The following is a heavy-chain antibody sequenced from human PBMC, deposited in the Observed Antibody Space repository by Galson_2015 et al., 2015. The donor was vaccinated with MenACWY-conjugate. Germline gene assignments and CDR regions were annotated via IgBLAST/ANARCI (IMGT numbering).Heavy chain of an antibody. V-gene: IGHV3-66*03. CDR1: GFTVSSNY. Sequence: SLRLSCAASGFTVSSNYMSWVRQAPGKGLEWVSVIYSSGSTYYADSVKGRFTISRDTSKNTLDLQMNSLRVEDTAVYYCARERPNTLTGNYGYFDCWGQGTLVTVSS. J-gene: IGHJ4*02. D-gene: IGHD3-9*01. CDR2: IYSSGST. CDR3: ARERPNTLTGNYGYFDC.